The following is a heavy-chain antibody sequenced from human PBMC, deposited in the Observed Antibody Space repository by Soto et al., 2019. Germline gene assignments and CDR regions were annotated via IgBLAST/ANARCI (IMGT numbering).Heavy chain of an antibody. CDR1: GYSFTSYW. J-gene: IGHJ4*02. CDR3: ARQKITAYSSGWNFDY. D-gene: IGHD6-19*01. Sequence: WESLKISCKGSGYSFTSYWIGWVRQMPGKVLEWMGIIYPGDSDTRYSPSFQGQVTISADKSISTAYLQWSSLKASDTAMYYCARQKITAYSSGWNFDYWGQGXLVTVYS. CDR2: IYPGDSDT. V-gene: IGHV5-51*01.